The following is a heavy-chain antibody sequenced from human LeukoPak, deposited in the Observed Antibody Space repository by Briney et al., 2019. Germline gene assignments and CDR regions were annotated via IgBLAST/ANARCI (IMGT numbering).Heavy chain of an antibody. CDR3: ARGRSSGWYHRGGRGYYYMDV. CDR1: GGSFSGYY. Sequence: PSETLSLTCAVYGGSFSGYYWSWIRQPPGKGLEWIGEINHSGSTNYNPSLKSRVTISVDTSKNQFSLKLSSVTAADTAVYYCARGRSSGWYHRGGRGYYYMDVWGKGTTVTVSS. V-gene: IGHV4-34*01. D-gene: IGHD6-19*01. J-gene: IGHJ6*03. CDR2: INHSGST.